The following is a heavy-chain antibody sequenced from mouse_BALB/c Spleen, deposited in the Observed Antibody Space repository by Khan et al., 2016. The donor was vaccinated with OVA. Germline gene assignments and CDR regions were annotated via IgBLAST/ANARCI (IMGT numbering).Heavy chain of an antibody. CDR2: IDPYYGGT. CDR1: GYSFTGYN. V-gene: IGHV1-39*01. CDR3: ARGTHFGYFAY. D-gene: IGHD1-2*01. J-gene: IGHJ3*01. Sequence: VQLKESGPELEKPGASVKISCKASGYSFTGYNMNWVKQSNGKSLEWIGNIDPYYGGTTYNQKFKGRATLTVDKSSSTAYMQLKSLTSEDSAVDYCARGTHFGYFAYWGQGTLVTVSA.